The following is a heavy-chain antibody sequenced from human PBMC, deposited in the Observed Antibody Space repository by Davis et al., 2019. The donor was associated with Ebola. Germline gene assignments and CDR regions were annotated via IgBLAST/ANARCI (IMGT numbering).Heavy chain of an antibody. CDR3: ARHGGITGTQRAFDI. D-gene: IGHD1-20*01. CDR1: GGSISYYY. V-gene: IGHV4-59*08. CDR2: IYYSGTT. J-gene: IGHJ3*02. Sequence: SETLSLTCTVSGGSISYYYWNWIRQAPGKGLEWIGDIYYSGTTNYNPSLKSRVTISVDTSKNQFSLKLSSVTAADTAVYYCARHGGITGTQRAFDIWGQGTMVTVSS.